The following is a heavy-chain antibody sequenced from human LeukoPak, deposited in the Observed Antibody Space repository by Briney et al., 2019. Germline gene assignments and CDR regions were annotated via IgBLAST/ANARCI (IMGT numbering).Heavy chain of an antibody. Sequence: GGSLRLSCAASGFTFSSYGMHWVRQAPGKGLEWVAVISYDGSNKYCADSVKGRFTISRDNSRNTLYLQMNSLRAEDTAVYYCARDAARYGSGWYYDFWGQGTLVTVSS. J-gene: IGHJ4*02. CDR3: ARDAARYGSGWYYDF. CDR1: GFTFSSYG. V-gene: IGHV3-30*12. D-gene: IGHD6-19*01. CDR2: ISYDGSNK.